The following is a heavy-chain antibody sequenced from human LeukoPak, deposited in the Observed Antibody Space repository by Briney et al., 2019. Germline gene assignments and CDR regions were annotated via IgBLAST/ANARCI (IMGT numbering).Heavy chain of an antibody. D-gene: IGHD3-16*01. CDR1: GFTFGSYS. CDR3: ARVGGGAFDY. J-gene: IGHJ4*02. V-gene: IGHV3-48*01. Sequence: GGSLGLSCAASGFTFGSYSMDWVRQAPGKRLEWVSYISSRSSTIYYADSVKGRFTISRDNSKNTLYLQMNSLRAEDTAVYYCARVGGGAFDYWGQGTLVTVSS. CDR2: ISSRSSTI.